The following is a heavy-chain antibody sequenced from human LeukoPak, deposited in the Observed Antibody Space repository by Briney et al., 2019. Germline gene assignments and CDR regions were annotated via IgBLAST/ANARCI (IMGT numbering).Heavy chain of an antibody. Sequence: PGGSLRLSCAASGLTLHSYAMSWVRQAPGQGLQWVSSISASGSSTWYADSVKGRFTIYRDNSKNTLSLQMNNLRAEDTAIYYCATNYGDYVNWFDPWGQGTLVTVPS. J-gene: IGHJ5*02. CDR3: ATNYGDYVNWFDP. D-gene: IGHD4-17*01. CDR2: ISASGSST. V-gene: IGHV3-23*01. CDR1: GLTLHSYA.